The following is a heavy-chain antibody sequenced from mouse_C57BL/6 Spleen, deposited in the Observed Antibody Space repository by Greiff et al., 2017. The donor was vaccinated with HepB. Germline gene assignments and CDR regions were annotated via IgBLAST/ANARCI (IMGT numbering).Heavy chain of an antibody. Sequence: QVQLQQSGPELVKPGASVKISCKASGYAFSSSWMNWVKQRPGKGLEWIGRIYPGDGDTKYNGKFKGKAKLTADKSSSTAYMQLSSLTSEDSAVSFCAIGIYYGKGFDYWGQGTTLTVSS. CDR3: AIGIYYGKGFDY. D-gene: IGHD2-1*01. V-gene: IGHV1-82*01. CDR1: GYAFSSSW. CDR2: IYPGDGDT. J-gene: IGHJ2*01.